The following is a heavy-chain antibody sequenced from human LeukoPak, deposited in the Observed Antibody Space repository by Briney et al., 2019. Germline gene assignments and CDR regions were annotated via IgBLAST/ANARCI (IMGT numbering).Heavy chain of an antibody. Sequence: GGSLRLSCAASGFTFSSYSMNWVRQAPGKGLEWVSSISSSSSYIHYADSVKGRFTISRDNAKNSLYLQMNSLRAEDTAVYYCASLPIVGATTSYWGQGTLVTVSS. V-gene: IGHV3-21*01. J-gene: IGHJ4*02. D-gene: IGHD1-26*01. CDR2: ISSSSSYI. CDR1: GFTFSSYS. CDR3: ASLPIVGATTSY.